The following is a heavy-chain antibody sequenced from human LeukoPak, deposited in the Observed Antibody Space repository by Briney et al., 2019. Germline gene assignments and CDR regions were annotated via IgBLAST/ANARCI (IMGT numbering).Heavy chain of an antibody. CDR3: TTDYGDYVFRSDC. V-gene: IGHV3-15*01. CDR1: GFTVSSNY. CDR2: IKSKTAGGTT. D-gene: IGHD4-17*01. J-gene: IGHJ4*02. Sequence: PGGSLRLSCAASGFTVSSNYMSWVRQAPGKGLEWVGRIKSKTAGGTTDYAAPVKGRFIISRDDSKNTLYLQMNSLKTEDTAVYYCTTDYGDYVFRSDCWGQGTLVTVSS.